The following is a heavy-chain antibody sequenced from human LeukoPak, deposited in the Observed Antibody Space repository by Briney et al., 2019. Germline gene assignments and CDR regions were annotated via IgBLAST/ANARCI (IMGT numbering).Heavy chain of an antibody. CDR1: GGSISSSSYY. J-gene: IGHJ4*02. CDR3: ARAEMATIFL. CDR2: IYYSGST. Sequence: PSETLSLTCTVSGGSISSSSYYWGWIRQPPGKGLEWIGSIYYSGSTYYNPSLKSRVTISLDPSKTQFSLKLSSVTAADTAVYFCARAEMATIFLWGQGTLVTVSS. V-gene: IGHV4-39*07. D-gene: IGHD5-24*01.